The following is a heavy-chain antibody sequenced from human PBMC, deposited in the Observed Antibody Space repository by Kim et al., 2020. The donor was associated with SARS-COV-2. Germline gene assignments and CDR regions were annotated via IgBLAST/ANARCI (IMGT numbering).Heavy chain of an antibody. CDR2: INTNTGNP. CDR3: ARDEWFGELLGSGWFDP. Sequence: ASVKVSCKASGYTFTTYAMNWVRQAPGQGLEWMGWINTNTGNPTYAQGFTGRFVFSLDTSVSTAYLQINSLKTEDTAVYYCARDEWFGELLGSGWFDPWGQGTLVTVSS. CDR1: GYTFTTYA. V-gene: IGHV7-4-1*02. D-gene: IGHD3-10*01. J-gene: IGHJ5*02.